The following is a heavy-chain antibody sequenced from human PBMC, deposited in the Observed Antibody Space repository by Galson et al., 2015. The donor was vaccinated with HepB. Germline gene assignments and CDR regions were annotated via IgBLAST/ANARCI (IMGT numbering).Heavy chain of an antibody. J-gene: IGHJ6*02. V-gene: IGHV3-74*01. CDR2: VDADGSSR. CDR1: GFTFSNYW. Sequence: SLRLSCAASGFTFSNYWMHWVRQAPGKGLVWVSRVDADGSSRTYADSVKGRFTISRDNAKNTLYLQMKSLRAEDTAVYYCARVGVLRYFDWSLGGIDYYGMDVWGQGTTVTVSS. CDR3: ARVGVLRYFDWSLGGIDYYGMDV. D-gene: IGHD3-9*01.